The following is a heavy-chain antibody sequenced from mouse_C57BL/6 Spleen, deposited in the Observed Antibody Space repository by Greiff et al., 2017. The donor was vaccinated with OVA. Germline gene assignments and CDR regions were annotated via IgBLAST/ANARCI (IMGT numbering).Heavy chain of an antibody. Sequence: QVQLKESGAELVRPGASVTLSCKASGYTFTDYEMHWVKQTPVHGLEWIGAIDPETGGTAYNQKFKGKAILTADKSSSTAYMELRSLTSEDSAVYYCTRGGYGKNWGQGTLVTVSA. J-gene: IGHJ3*01. CDR2: IDPETGGT. CDR1: GYTFTDYE. CDR3: TRGGYGKN. V-gene: IGHV1-15*01. D-gene: IGHD1-1*01.